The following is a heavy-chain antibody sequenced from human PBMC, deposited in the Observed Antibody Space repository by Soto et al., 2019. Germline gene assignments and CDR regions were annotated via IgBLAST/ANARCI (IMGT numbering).Heavy chain of an antibody. CDR3: ARHNHWSGYYTGWFDS. Sequence: SETLSLTCTVSGGSISSYYWSWIRQPPGKGLEWIGYIYYTGSTHYNPSLRSRVTISVDTSKNQFSLKLDSVTAADTAVYYCARHNHWSGYYTGWFDSWGQGTLVTVSS. D-gene: IGHD3-3*01. CDR1: GGSISSYY. CDR2: IYYTGST. J-gene: IGHJ5*01. V-gene: IGHV4-59*08.